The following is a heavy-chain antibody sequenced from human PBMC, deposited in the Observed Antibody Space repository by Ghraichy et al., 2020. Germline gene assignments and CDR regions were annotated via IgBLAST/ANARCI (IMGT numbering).Heavy chain of an antibody. CDR2: ISAYNGNT. Sequence: ASVKVSCKASGYTFTSYGISWVRQAPGQGLEWMGWISAYNGNTNYAQKLQGRVTMTTDTSTSTAYMELRSLRSDDTAVYYCARDIRRSSVYYYYYGMDVWGQGTTVTVSS. J-gene: IGHJ6*02. D-gene: IGHD6-6*01. CDR3: ARDIRRSSVYYYYYGMDV. CDR1: GYTFTSYG. V-gene: IGHV1-18*01.